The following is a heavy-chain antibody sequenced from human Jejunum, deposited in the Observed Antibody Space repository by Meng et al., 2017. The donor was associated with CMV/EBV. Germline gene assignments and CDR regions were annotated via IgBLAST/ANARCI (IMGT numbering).Heavy chain of an antibody. CDR2: ISHDGDNK. CDR1: GFIFSRSI. J-gene: IGHJ4*02. D-gene: IGHD1-14*01. Sequence: LFCAASGFIFSRSIMHWVRQAPGKGLEWLAFISHDGDNKYYKDSVKGRFTVSRDNSKNTVFLQMDRLRVEDTAVYYCAKSEGRTFQYCGQGTLVTVSS. V-gene: IGHV3-30*18. CDR3: AKSEGRTFQY.